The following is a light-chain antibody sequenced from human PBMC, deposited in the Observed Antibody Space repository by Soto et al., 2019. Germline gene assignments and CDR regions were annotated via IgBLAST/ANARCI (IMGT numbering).Light chain of an antibody. Sequence: DIHMTQSPSSLSASVGDRVTITCRASQSIDSNVNWYQQKSGQAPKLLIYAASSLRSGVPSRFSGTGSGTDFTLTITSLQPEDFASYHCQQSYSSPPTFGQGTKLEIK. CDR1: QSIDSN. J-gene: IGKJ2*01. CDR2: AAS. V-gene: IGKV1-39*01. CDR3: QQSYSSPPT.